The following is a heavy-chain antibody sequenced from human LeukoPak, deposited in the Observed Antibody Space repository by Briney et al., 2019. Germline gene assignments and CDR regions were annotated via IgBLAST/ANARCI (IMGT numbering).Heavy chain of an antibody. CDR3: ARHTIRGYDVSTFDY. V-gene: IGHV4-39*01. D-gene: IGHD5-12*01. J-gene: IGHJ4*02. CDR1: GGSISSSSYY. Sequence: SETLSLTCTVSGGSISSSSYYWGWIRQPPGKGLEWIGSIYYSGSTYYNPSLKSRVTISVDTLKNQFSLKLSSVTAADTAVYYCARHTIRGYDVSTFDYWGQGTLVTVSS. CDR2: IYYSGST.